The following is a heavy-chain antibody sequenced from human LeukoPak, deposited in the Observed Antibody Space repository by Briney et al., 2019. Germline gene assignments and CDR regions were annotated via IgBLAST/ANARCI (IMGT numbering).Heavy chain of an antibody. CDR3: ARETPVYSSSTLDY. D-gene: IGHD6-6*01. Sequence: PGGSLRLSCAASGFTFSSYAMHWVRQAPGKGLEWVAAISYDGSNKYYADSVKGRFTISRDNSKNTLYLQMNSLRAEDTAVYYCARETPVYSSSTLDYWGQGTLVTVSS. CDR1: GFTFSSYA. CDR2: ISYDGSNK. J-gene: IGHJ4*02. V-gene: IGHV3-30-3*01.